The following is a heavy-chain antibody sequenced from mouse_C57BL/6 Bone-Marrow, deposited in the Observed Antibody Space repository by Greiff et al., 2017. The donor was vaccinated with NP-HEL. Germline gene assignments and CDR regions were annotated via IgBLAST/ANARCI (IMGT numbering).Heavy chain of an antibody. CDR2: IYPGSGSA. Sequence: QVQLQQPGAELLKPGASVKLSCTASGYTFTSYWMTWVKQRPGQGLGWIGDIYPGSGSANYNEKFKSKATLTVDTSSSTAYMQLSSLTSEDSAVYYCARERLDSNYVDYFDYWGQGTTLTVSS. CDR3: ARERLDSNYVDYFDY. J-gene: IGHJ2*01. D-gene: IGHD2-5*01. V-gene: IGHV1-55*01. CDR1: GYTFTSYW.